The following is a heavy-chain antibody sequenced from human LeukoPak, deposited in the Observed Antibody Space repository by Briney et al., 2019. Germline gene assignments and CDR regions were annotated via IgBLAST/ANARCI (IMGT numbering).Heavy chain of an antibody. CDR2: IYTSGST. CDR3: ARAEVLYGDYGVWFDP. D-gene: IGHD4-17*01. J-gene: IGHJ5*02. Sequence: PSETLSLTCTVSGGSISSYYWSWIRQPAGKGLEWIGRIYTSGSTNYNPSLKSRVTMSVDTSKNQFSLKLSSVTAADTAVYYCARAEVLYGDYGVWFDPWGQGTLVTVSS. CDR1: GGSISSYY. V-gene: IGHV4-4*07.